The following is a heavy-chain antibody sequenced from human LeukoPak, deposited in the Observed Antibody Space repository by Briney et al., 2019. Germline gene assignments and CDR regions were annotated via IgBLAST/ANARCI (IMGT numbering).Heavy chain of an antibody. V-gene: IGHV1-2*02. CDR3: ARGGFDY. J-gene: IGHJ4*02. CDR2: ISPNSDDT. CDR1: GYTFTGYY. Sequence: ASVKVSCKASGYTFTGYYIHWVRQAPGQGPEWMGWISPNSDDTNYAQKFQGRVNMTRDTSISTAYMELSRLRSDDTAIYYCARGGFDYWGQGTLVTVSS.